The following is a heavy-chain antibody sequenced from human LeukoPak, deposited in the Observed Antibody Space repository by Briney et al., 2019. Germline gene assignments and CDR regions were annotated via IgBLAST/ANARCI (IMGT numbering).Heavy chain of an antibody. CDR1: GFTFSSYG. V-gene: IGHV3-7*03. Sequence: GGSLRLSCAASGFTFSSYGMSWVRQAPGKGLEWVANIKQDGSEKYYVDSVKARFTISRDNAKNSLYLQMNSLRAEDTAVYYCARLTGYSSGWYGSRFDYWGQGTLVTVSS. CDR3: ARLTGYSSGWYGSRFDY. D-gene: IGHD6-19*01. J-gene: IGHJ4*02. CDR2: IKQDGSEK.